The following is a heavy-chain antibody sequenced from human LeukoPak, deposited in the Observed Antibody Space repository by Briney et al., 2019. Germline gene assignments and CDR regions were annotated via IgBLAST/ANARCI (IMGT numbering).Heavy chain of an antibody. V-gene: IGHV4-30-4*01. D-gene: IGHD5-18*01. CDR2: IYYSGST. Sequence: SQTLSLTCTVSGGSISSGDYYWSWIRQPPGKGLEWIGYIYYSGSTYYNPSLKSRVTISVDTSKNQFSLKLSSVTAADTAVYYCARGGGYSYGSGPKNYGMDVWGQGTTVTVSS. CDR3: ARGGGYSYGSGPKNYGMDV. CDR1: GGSISSGDYY. J-gene: IGHJ6*02.